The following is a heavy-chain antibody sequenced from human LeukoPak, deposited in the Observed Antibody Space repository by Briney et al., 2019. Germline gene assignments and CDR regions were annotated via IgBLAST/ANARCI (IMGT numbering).Heavy chain of an antibody. CDR2: VSPDGSVT. D-gene: IGHD4-11*01. V-gene: IGHV3-74*01. CDR3: ARDYSNLDY. CDR1: GFTFSSYW. Sequence: GGSLRLSCAASGFTFSSYWLHWVRQAPGKGLVWVSRVSPDGSVTSYADSVRGRFTISRDNAKNTLYLQMNSLRAEDTAMYYCARDYSNLDYWGQGTLVTVSS. J-gene: IGHJ4*02.